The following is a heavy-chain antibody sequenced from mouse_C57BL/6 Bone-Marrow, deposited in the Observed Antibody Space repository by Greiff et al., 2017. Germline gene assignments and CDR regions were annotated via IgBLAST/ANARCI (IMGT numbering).Heavy chain of an antibody. J-gene: IGHJ2*01. CDR3: ARRAGTGYFDY. Sequence: VMLVESGPGLVQPSQSLSITCTVSGFSLTSYGVHWVRQSPGKGLEWLGVIWSGGNTDYNAAFISRLSISKDNSKSQVFFKMNSLQADDTAIYYCARRAGTGYFDYWGQGTTLTVSS. D-gene: IGHD4-1*01. V-gene: IGHV2-2*01. CDR1: GFSLTSYG. CDR2: IWSGGNT.